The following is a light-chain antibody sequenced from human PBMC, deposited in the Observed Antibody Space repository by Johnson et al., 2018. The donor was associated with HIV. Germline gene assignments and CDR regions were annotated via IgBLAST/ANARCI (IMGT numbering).Light chain of an antibody. Sequence: QSVLTQPPSVSAAPGQKVTISCSGSNSNIGNNYVSWYQQLPGAAPKLLIYENNKRPSGIPDRFSGSKSGTSATLGITGLQTGDEADYYCGTWDSILNAIYGVGTGTKGTVL. CDR1: NSNIGNNY. CDR2: ENN. J-gene: IGLJ1*01. CDR3: GTWDSILNAIYG. V-gene: IGLV1-51*02.